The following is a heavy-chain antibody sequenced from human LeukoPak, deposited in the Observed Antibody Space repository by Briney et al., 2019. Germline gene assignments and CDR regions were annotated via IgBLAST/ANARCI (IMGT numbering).Heavy chain of an antibody. CDR2: IDHRGDT. J-gene: IGHJ4*03. V-gene: IGHV4-34*01. CDR3: ARGATISETGYFDF. D-gene: IGHD5-24*01. Sequence: SETLSLTCAVYGGSFSRYYWSWIRQSPGKGLEWIAEIDHRGDTNYNPSVKSRVTISVDTSTNQFSLKVRSLSAADTAVYYCARGATISETGYFDFWGQGTLVTVSS. CDR1: GGSFSRYY.